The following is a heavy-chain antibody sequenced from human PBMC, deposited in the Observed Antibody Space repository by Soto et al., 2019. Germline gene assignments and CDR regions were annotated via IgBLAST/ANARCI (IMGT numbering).Heavy chain of an antibody. CDR1: GFTFSDSA. J-gene: IGHJ6*03. CDR2: IRSKPNTDAT. D-gene: IGHD2-15*01. Sequence: EVQLVESGGGLVQPGGSLKLSCAASGFTFSDSAMHWVRQASGKGLEWVGRIRSKPNTDATAYAASVKGRFTISRDYSKTTAYLQMNSLKTEDTAVYYCTRHVDCSGGSCYSGYYYYMDVWGKGTTVTVSS. V-gene: IGHV3-73*01. CDR3: TRHVDCSGGSCYSGYYYYMDV.